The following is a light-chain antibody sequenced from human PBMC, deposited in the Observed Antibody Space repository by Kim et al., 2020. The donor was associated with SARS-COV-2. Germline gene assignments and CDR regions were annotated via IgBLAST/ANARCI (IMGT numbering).Light chain of an antibody. J-gene: IGKJ1*01. CDR3: QQSDSSPWT. V-gene: IGKV3-20*01. CDR2: GAS. CDR1: QSVSSTR. Sequence: EIVLTQSPDTLSLSPGERATLSCRASQSVSSTRLAWYQQKPGQAPRLLIHGASNRATGIPVRFSGSGSGTDFTLTIIRLDPEDFAVYYCQQSDSSPWTFGQGTKVDIK.